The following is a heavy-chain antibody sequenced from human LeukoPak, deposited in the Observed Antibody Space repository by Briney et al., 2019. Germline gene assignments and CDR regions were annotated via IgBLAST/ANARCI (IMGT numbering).Heavy chain of an antibody. CDR1: GFTFSNAW. V-gene: IGHV3-15*01. D-gene: IGHD3-22*01. CDR3: TTGSNRYDSSDFDY. J-gene: IGHJ4*02. CDR2: IYSKADGETT. Sequence: GGSLRLSCAASGFTFSNAWMNWVRQAPGKGLEWVGRIYSKADGETTEYPAPVKGRFTISRNDSKNTLYLQMNSLKTEDTAVYYCTTGSNRYDSSDFDYWGQGTLVTVSS.